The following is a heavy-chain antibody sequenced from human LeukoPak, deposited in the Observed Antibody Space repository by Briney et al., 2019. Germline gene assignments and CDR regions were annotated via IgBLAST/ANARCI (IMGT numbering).Heavy chain of an antibody. CDR3: ATSRQQLVTLYY. V-gene: IGHV1-24*01. J-gene: IGHJ4*02. CDR1: GYTLTELS. CDR2: FDPEDGET. Sequence: ASVKVSCKVSGYTLTELSIHWVRQAPGKGLEWMGGFDPEDGETIYAQKFQGRVTMTEDTSTDTAYMELSSLRSEDTAVYYCATSRQQLVTLYYWGQGTLVTVSS. D-gene: IGHD6-13*01.